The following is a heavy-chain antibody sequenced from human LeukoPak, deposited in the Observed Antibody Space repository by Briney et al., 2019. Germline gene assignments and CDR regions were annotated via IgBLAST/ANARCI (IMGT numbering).Heavy chain of an antibody. CDR1: GFTFSSYS. J-gene: IGHJ6*04. CDR3: ARDGERDIVVVPAAMGRGHYYGMDV. D-gene: IGHD2-2*01. CDR2: ISSSSSYI. Sequence: GGSLRLSCAASGFTFSSYSMNWVRQAPGKGLEWVSSISSSSSYIYYADSVKGRFTISRDNAKNSLYLQMNSLRAEDTAVYYCARDGERDIVVVPAAMGRGHYYGMDVWGKGTTVTVSS. V-gene: IGHV3-21*01.